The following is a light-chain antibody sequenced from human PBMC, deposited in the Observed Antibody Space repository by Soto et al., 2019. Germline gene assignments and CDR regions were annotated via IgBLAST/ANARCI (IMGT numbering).Light chain of an antibody. CDR2: RNT. CDR3: QSFDNSLSGFYV. Sequence: QSALTQTPSVSGAPGQTITISCTGTDSNIGAGYDVHWYQHLPGRAPKLLIIRNTHRPSVVPARFSGSKSGTSASLAITGLQPEDEADYYCQSFDNSLSGFYVFGSGTKLTVL. J-gene: IGLJ1*01. V-gene: IGLV1-40*01. CDR1: DSNIGAGYD.